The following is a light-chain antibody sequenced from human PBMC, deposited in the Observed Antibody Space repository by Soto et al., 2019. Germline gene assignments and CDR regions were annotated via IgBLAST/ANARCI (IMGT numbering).Light chain of an antibody. CDR3: QQYDNLLP. CDR1: QDISNY. Sequence: DIQMTQSPSSLSASVGDRVTITCQASQDISNYLNWYQQKPGKAPKLLIYDASNLETGVPSRFSGSGSGTDFTFTISSLQPEDIATYYCQQYDNLLPFAGGTKVDIK. CDR2: DAS. J-gene: IGKJ4*01. V-gene: IGKV1-33*01.